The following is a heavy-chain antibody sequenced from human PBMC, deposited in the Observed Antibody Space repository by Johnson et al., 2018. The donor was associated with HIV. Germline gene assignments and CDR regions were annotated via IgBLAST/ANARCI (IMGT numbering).Heavy chain of an antibody. Sequence: QVQLVESGGGVVQPGRSLRLSCAASGFTFSSYPMHWVRQAPGKGLEWVAFMRYDGSNKYSADSVKGRFTISRDNSKNTLYLQMNSLRAEDTAVYYCARIVRMTTVVIGDAFDIWGQGTMVTVSS. J-gene: IGHJ3*02. D-gene: IGHD4-23*01. CDR3: ARIVRMTTVVIGDAFDI. CDR1: GFTFSSYP. V-gene: IGHV3-30*04. CDR2: MRYDGSNK.